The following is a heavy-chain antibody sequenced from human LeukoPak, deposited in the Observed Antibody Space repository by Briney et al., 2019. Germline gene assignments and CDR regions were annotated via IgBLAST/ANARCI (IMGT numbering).Heavy chain of an antibody. CDR2: INPNNGGT. J-gene: IGHJ4*02. V-gene: IGHV1-2*02. Sequence: ASVKVSCKASGYTFTGYYMHWVRQAPGQGLEWMGWINPNNGGTNYAQKFQGRVTMTRDTSISTAYMELSRLRSDDTAVYYCARVSRRNHFDYWGQGTLVTVSS. CDR3: ARVSRRNHFDY. CDR1: GYTFTGYY. D-gene: IGHD1-14*01.